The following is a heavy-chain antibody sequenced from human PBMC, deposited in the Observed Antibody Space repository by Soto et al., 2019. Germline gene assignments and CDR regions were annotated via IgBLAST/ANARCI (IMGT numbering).Heavy chain of an antibody. CDR3: AKDNYDSSGYYNY. V-gene: IGHV3-9*01. D-gene: IGHD3-22*01. CDR2: ISWNSGSI. CDR1: GFTFDDYA. Sequence: EVQLVESGGGLVQPGRSLRLSCAASGFTFDDYAMHWVRQAPGKGLEWVSGISWNSGSIGYADSVKGRFTISRDNAKNSLYLQMNSLRAEDTALYYCAKDNYDSSGYYNYWGQGTLVTVSS. J-gene: IGHJ4*02.